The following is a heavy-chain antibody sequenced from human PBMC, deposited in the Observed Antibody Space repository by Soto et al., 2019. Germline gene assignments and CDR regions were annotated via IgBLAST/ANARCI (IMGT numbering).Heavy chain of an antibody. Sequence: SVKVSCKASGGTFSSYAISWVRQAPGQGLEWMGGIIPIFGTANYAQKFQGRVTITADKSTSTAYMELSSLRSEDTAVYYCARSEAYYYDSSGYYVGYWGQGTLVTVSS. CDR3: ARSEAYYYDSSGYYVGY. CDR2: IIPIFGTA. D-gene: IGHD3-22*01. CDR1: GGTFSSYA. V-gene: IGHV1-69*06. J-gene: IGHJ4*02.